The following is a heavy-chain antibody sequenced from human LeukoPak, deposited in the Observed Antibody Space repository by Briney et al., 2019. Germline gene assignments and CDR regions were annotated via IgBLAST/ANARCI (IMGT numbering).Heavy chain of an antibody. Sequence: SETLSLTCTVSGGSISSYYWSWLRQPAGKGLEWIGRIYTSGSTNYNPSLKSRVTMSVDTSKNQFSLKLSSVTAADTAVYYCARDHSSGWYRHYFDYWGQGTLVTVSS. CDR1: GGSISSYY. V-gene: IGHV4-4*07. D-gene: IGHD6-19*01. J-gene: IGHJ4*02. CDR3: ARDHSSGWYRHYFDY. CDR2: IYTSGST.